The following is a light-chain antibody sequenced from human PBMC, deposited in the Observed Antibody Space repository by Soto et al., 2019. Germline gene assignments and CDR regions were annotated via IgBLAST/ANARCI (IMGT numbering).Light chain of an antibody. J-gene: IGKJ4*01. Sequence: DIQMTQSPSTLSASVGDRVTITCRASQNIRSWLAWYQQKPRKAPELLIYSASGLESGVPSRFSGSGFGTEFSLTISSRQPDDFATYYCQEYNGNSGLTFGGGTKLEIK. CDR3: QEYNGNSGLT. V-gene: IGKV1-5*03. CDR2: SAS. CDR1: QNIRSW.